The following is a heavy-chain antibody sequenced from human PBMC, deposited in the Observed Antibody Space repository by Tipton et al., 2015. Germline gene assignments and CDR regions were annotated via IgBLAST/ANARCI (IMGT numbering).Heavy chain of an antibody. Sequence: SLRLSCAASGFTFSRNWMTWVRQAPGKGLELVANMKQEGSETYYVDSVRGRFTISRDNAKNSLFLQMDSLRAEDTAVYYCARLVGVGSYYFDYWGQGTLVTVSS. CDR2: MKQEGSET. CDR1: GFTFSRNW. J-gene: IGHJ4*02. CDR3: ARLVGVGSYYFDY. D-gene: IGHD2-15*01. V-gene: IGHV3-7*01.